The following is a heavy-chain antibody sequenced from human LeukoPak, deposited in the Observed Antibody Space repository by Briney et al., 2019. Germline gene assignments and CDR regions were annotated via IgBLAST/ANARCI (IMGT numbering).Heavy chain of an antibody. CDR3: ARDKLVPVSGAYYGMDV. CDR1: GGSFSGYY. V-gene: IGHV4-34*01. CDR2: INHSGST. D-gene: IGHD6-6*01. J-gene: IGHJ6*02. Sequence: PSETLSLTCAVYGGSFSGYYWSWIRQPPGKGLEWIGEINHSGSTNYNPSLKSRVTISVDTSKNQFSLKLSSVTAADTAVYYCARDKLVPVSGAYYGMDVWGQGTTVTVSS.